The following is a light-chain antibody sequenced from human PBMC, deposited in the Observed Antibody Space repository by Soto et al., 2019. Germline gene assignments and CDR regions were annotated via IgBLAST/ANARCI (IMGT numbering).Light chain of an antibody. V-gene: IGLV2-14*03. CDR1: RSDIGAYNF. J-gene: IGLJ2*01. CDR3: TSLTTSTTMI. Sequence: QSALTQPASVSGSPVQSITISCTGTRSDIGAYNFVSWYQQHPGEVPKLILYDVNVRPSGVSNRFSGSKSGNTASLTISGLQAEDEADYYCTSLTTSTTMIFGGGTKLTVL. CDR2: DVN.